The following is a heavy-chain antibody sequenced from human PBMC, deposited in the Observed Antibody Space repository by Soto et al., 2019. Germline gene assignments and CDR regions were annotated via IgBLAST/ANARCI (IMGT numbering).Heavy chain of an antibody. CDR2: INPSGGST. CDR1: GYTFTSYY. J-gene: IGHJ4*02. V-gene: IGHV1-46*01. CDR3: AGGDIVVVPAARRYYFDY. D-gene: IGHD2-2*01. Sequence: ASVKVSCKASGYTFTSYYMHWVRQAPGQGLEWMGIINPSGGSTSYAQKFQGRVTMTRDTSTSTVYMELSSLRSEDTAVYYCAGGDIVVVPAARRYYFDYWGQGTLVTVSS.